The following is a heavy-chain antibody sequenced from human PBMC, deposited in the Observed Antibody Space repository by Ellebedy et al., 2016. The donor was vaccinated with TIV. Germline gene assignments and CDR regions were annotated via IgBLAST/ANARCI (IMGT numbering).Heavy chain of an antibody. V-gene: IGHV3-7*03. CDR1: GFTFSSYW. CDR3: ARLQMTTTFNWFDP. Sequence: GESLKISXAASGFTFSSYWMSWVRQAPGKGLEWVANIKQDGSEKYYVDSGKGRFTISRDNAKNSLYLQMNSLRAEDTAVYYCARLQMTTTFNWFDPWGQGTLVTVSS. J-gene: IGHJ5*02. D-gene: IGHD4-17*01. CDR2: IKQDGSEK.